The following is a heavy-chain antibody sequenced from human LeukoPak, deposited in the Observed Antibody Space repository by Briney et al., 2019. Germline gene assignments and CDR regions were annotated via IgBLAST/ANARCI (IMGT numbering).Heavy chain of an antibody. D-gene: IGHD2-2*01. CDR1: GFTFSTYA. J-gene: IGHJ4*02. CDR2: ISVSGGST. V-gene: IGHV3-23*01. Sequence: GGSLRLSCAASGFTFSTYAMSWVRQAPGKGLEWVSVISVSGGSTYYADSVKGRFTISRDNSKNTLYLQMNSLRAEDTAVYYCAKSPGGVVSTSFDNWGQGTLVTLSS. CDR3: AKSPGGVVSTSFDN.